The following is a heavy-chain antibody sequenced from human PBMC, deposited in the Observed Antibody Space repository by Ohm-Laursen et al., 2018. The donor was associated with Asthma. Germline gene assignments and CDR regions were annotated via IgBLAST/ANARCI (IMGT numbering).Heavy chain of an antibody. Sequence: GSSVKVSCKASGGTFSSYAISWVRQAPGQGLEWMGGIIPIFGTANYAQKFQGRVTITADESTSTAYMELSSLRSEDTAVYYCARERRSVVPAAYYYYYYGMDVWGQGTTVTVSS. CDR1: GGTFSSYA. CDR3: ARERRSVVPAAYYYYYYGMDV. J-gene: IGHJ6*02. V-gene: IGHV1-69*01. CDR2: IIPIFGTA. D-gene: IGHD2-2*01.